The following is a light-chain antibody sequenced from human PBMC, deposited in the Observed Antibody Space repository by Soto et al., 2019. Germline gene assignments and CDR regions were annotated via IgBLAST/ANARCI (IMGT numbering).Light chain of an antibody. CDR1: QSVSSN. J-gene: IGKJ5*01. CDR2: DAS. CDR3: QEYDNWPPIT. V-gene: IGKV3-15*01. Sequence: EIVMTQSPAILSVSPVERATLSCMASQSVSSNLGWYQQKPGQAPRLLIYDASTRATGVPARFSGSGSGTEFTLTISSLQSEDFAVYYCQEYDNWPPITFGQGTRLEIK.